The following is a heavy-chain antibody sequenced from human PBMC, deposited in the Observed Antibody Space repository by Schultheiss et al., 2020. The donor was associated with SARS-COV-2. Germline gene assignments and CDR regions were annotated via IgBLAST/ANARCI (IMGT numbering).Heavy chain of an antibody. D-gene: IGHD3-22*01. CDR3: ARVADSSGYHYFDY. Sequence: SETLSLTCTVSGASISNNYWNWIRQPAGKGLEWIGRIYTTGSTNYNPSLKSRVTMSVDTSRNQFSLRLSSVTAADTAVYYCARVADSSGYHYFDYWGQGTLVTVSS. V-gene: IGHV4-4*07. J-gene: IGHJ4*02. CDR2: IYTTGST. CDR1: GASISNNY.